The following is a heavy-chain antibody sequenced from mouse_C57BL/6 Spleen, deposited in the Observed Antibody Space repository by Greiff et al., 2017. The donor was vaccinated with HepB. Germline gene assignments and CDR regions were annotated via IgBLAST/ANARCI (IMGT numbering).Heavy chain of an antibody. V-gene: IGHV1-81*01. D-gene: IGHD2-3*01. J-gene: IGHJ3*01. CDR2: IYPRSGNT. CDR1: GYTFTSYG. Sequence: QVQLQQSGAELARPGASVKLSCKASGYTFTSYGISWVKQRTGQGLEWIGEIYPRSGNTYYNEKLKGKATLTADKSSSTAYMELRSLTSEDSAVYFCARLNDGYYVAWFAYWGQGTLVTVSA. CDR3: ARLNDGYYVAWFAY.